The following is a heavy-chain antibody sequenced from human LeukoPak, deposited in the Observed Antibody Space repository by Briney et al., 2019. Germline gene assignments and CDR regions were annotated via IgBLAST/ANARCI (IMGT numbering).Heavy chain of an antibody. Sequence: PGGSLRLSCAASGFTFSSYWMSWVRQAPGKGLEWVANIKQDGSEKYYVDSVKGRFTISRDNAKNSLYLQMNSLRAEDTAVYYCARDSKTYYYDSSGYYFDCWGQGTLVTVSS. CDR1: GFTFSSYW. CDR3: ARDSKTYYYDSSGYYFDC. V-gene: IGHV3-7*01. CDR2: IKQDGSEK. D-gene: IGHD3-22*01. J-gene: IGHJ4*02.